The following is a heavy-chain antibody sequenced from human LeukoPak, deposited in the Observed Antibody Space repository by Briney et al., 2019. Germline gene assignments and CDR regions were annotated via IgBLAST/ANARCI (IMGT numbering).Heavy chain of an antibody. V-gene: IGHV4-39*07. D-gene: IGHD3-22*01. CDR3: ARESYYDSSGYKSGVNYYYYYYMDV. CDR1: GGSISSSSYY. CDR2: IYYSGST. Sequence: SETLSLTCTVSGGSISSSSYYWGWIRQPPGKGLEWIGSIYYSGSTYYNPSLKSRVTISVDTSKNQFSLKLSSVTAADTAVYYCARESYYDSSGYKSGVNYYYYYYMDVWGKGTTVTISS. J-gene: IGHJ6*03.